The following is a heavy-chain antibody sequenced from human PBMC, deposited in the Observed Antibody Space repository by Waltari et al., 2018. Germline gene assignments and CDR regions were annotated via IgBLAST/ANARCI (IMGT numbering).Heavy chain of an antibody. CDR2: ISHSGGT. CDR1: GGSFSGYH. CDR3: ARDSGYCSGGSCYHGYFDY. V-gene: IGHV4-34*01. J-gene: IGHJ4*02. Sequence: QVRLPQWGVGLLKPSETLSLTCAVYGGSFSGYHWGWFRQPRGKGLEWIGEISHSGGTNYNPSLMSRVTISVDTAKNQFSMKLSSVTAADTAVYYWARDSGYCSGGSCYHGYFDYWGQGTPVTVSS. D-gene: IGHD2-15*01.